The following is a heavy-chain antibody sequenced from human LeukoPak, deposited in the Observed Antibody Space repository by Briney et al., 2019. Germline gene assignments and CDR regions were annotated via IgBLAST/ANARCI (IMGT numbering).Heavy chain of an antibody. V-gene: IGHV3-11*01. CDR3: ARDRYSSGWYRPFDY. Sequence: GGSLRLSCAASGFTFSDYYMSWIRQAPGKGLEWVSYISSSGSTIYYADSVKGRFTISRDNAKNSLYLQMNSLRAEDTAVYYCARDRYSSGWYRPFDYWGQGTLVTVSS. J-gene: IGHJ4*02. D-gene: IGHD6-19*01. CDR2: ISSSGSTI. CDR1: GFTFSDYY.